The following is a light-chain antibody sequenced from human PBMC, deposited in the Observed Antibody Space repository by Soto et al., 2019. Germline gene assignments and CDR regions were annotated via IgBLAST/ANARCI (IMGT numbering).Light chain of an antibody. CDR2: GAS. J-gene: IGKJ3*01. V-gene: IGKV3-20*01. Sequence: EFVLTQSPGTLSLSPGERVTLSCRASQSISSDYLAWYQQKPGQAPRLLISGASSRATGIPDRFSGSGSGTDFTLTISRLEPEDVELYYCQQYVSSPQFTFGPGTKVDIK. CDR1: QSISSDY. CDR3: QQYVSSPQFT.